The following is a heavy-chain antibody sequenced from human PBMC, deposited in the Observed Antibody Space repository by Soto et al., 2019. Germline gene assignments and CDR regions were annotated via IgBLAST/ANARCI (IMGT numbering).Heavy chain of an antibody. D-gene: IGHD5-18*01. J-gene: IGHJ6*02. Sequence: PGGSLRLSCAASGFTFSSYAMHWVRQAPGKGLEWVAVISYDGSNKYYADSVKGRFTISRDNSKNTLYLQMNSLRAEDTAVYYCARDSDEKKKYSCGFPYYYYGMDVWGQGTTVTVSS. CDR2: ISYDGSNK. V-gene: IGHV3-30-3*01. CDR1: GFTFSSYA. CDR3: ARDSDEKKKYSCGFPYYYYGMDV.